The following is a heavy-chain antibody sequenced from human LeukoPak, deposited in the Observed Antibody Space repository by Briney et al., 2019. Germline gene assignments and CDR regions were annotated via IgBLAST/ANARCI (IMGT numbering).Heavy chain of an antibody. V-gene: IGHV4-59*01. CDR2: ISYSGST. J-gene: IGHJ3*02. CDR3: ARDRERAFDI. D-gene: IGHD1-26*01. Sequence: PSETLSLTCTVSGGSICGYYWSWIRQPPGKGLEWIGYISYSGSTNYNPSLKSRVTISVDTSKNQFSLKLSSVTGADTAVYYCARDRERAFDIWGQGTLVTVSS. CDR1: GGSICGYY.